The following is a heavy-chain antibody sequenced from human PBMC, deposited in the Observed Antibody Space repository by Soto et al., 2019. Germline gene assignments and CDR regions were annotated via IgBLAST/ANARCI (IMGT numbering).Heavy chain of an antibody. CDR1: GGSISSGDYY. D-gene: IGHD3-3*01. J-gene: IGHJ5*02. Sequence: SETLSLTCTVSGGSISSGDYYWSWIRQPPGKGLEWIGYIYHSGSTYYNPSLKSRVTISVDTSKNQFSLKLSSVTAADTAVYYCAREGSGRTIFGVVTYNWFDPWGQGTLVTVSS. CDR2: IYHSGST. V-gene: IGHV4-30-4*01. CDR3: AREGSGRTIFGVVTYNWFDP.